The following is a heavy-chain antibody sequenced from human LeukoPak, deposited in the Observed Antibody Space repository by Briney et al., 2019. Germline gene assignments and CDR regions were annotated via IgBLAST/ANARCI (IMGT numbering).Heavy chain of an antibody. Sequence: GGSLRLSCAASGFTFSSYAMHWVRQAPGKGLEWVAVISYDGSNKYYADSVNGRFTISRDNSKNTLYLQMNSLRAEDTAVYYCARDLFPGMDTAMVSMDYWGQGTLVTVSS. CDR1: GFTFSSYA. D-gene: IGHD5-18*01. V-gene: IGHV3-30*04. CDR2: ISYDGSNK. CDR3: ARDLFPGMDTAMVSMDY. J-gene: IGHJ4*02.